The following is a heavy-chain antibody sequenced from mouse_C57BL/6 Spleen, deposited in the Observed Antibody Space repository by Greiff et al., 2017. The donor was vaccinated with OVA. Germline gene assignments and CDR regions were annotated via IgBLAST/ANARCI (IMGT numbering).Heavy chain of an antibody. V-gene: IGHV1-53*01. D-gene: IGHD2-3*01. CDR3: ARSGDGYYETVRGDY. CDR1: GYTFTSYW. J-gene: IGHJ4*01. CDR2: INPSNGGT. Sequence: VQLQQPGTELVKPGASVKLSCKASGYTFTSYWMHWVKQRPGQGLEWIGNINPSNGGTNYNEKFKSKATLTVDKSSSTAYMQLSSLTSEDSAVYYWARSGDGYYETVRGDYWGQGTSVTVSS.